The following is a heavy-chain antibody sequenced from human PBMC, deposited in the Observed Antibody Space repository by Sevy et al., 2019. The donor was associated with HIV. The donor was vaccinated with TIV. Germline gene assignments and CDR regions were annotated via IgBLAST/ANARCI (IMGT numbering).Heavy chain of an antibody. CDR3: GKPGAWFEESPDAFDI. CDR2: IWYDGSDK. D-gene: IGHD3-10*01. CDR1: GFTFSSYG. Sequence: GGSLRLSCAASGFTFSSYGMHWVRQAPGNGLEWVAVIWYDGSDKYYADSVKGRFNISRDNSKNTLYLQMNGLRAEDTAVYYCGKPGAWFEESPDAFDIWGQGTMVTVSS. J-gene: IGHJ3*02. V-gene: IGHV3-33*06.